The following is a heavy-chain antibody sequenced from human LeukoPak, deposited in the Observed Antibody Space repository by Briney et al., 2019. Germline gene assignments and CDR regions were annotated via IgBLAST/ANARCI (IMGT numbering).Heavy chain of an antibody. D-gene: IGHD6-19*01. CDR3: ARRPNSSGWYGFWFDP. V-gene: IGHV1-69*13. CDR1: GGTFSSYA. CDR2: IIPIFGTA. J-gene: IGHJ5*02. Sequence: ASVKVSCKASGGTFSSYAISWVRQAPGQGLEWMGGIIPIFGTANYAQKFQGRVTITADESTSTAYMELSSLRSEDTAVYYCARRPNSSGWYGFWFDPWGQGTLVTVSS.